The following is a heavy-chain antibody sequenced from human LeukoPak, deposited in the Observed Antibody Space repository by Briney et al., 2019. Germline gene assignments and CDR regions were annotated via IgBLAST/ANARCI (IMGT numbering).Heavy chain of an antibody. Sequence: GASVKVSCKGSGYTFTDYYMHWVRQAPGQGLEWMGWINPNSGGTKYAQKFQGRVTMTRDTSINTAYMELSRLTYDDTAVYYCAGLPRYNWNEPLDYWGQGTLVTVSS. CDR3: AGLPRYNWNEPLDY. V-gene: IGHV1-2*02. CDR2: INPNSGGT. D-gene: IGHD1-20*01. CDR1: GYTFTDYY. J-gene: IGHJ4*02.